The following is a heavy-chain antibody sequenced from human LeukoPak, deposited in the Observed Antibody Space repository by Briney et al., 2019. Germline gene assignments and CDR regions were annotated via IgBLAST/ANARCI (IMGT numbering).Heavy chain of an antibody. CDR1: GGTFSSYA. CDR3: ARDRSTLAGLDY. CDR2: IIPIFGTA. Sequence: ASVTVSCKASGGTFSSYAISWVRQAPGQGLEWMGMIIPIFGTANYAQKFQGRVTITTDESTSTAYMELSSLRSEDTAVYYCARDRSTLAGLDYWGQGTLVTVSS. J-gene: IGHJ4*02. D-gene: IGHD6-19*01. V-gene: IGHV1-69*05.